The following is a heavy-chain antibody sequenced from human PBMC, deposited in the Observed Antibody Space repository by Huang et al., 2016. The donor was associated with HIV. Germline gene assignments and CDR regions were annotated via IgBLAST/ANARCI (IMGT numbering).Heavy chain of an antibody. Sequence: QVQLVESGGGVVQPGRSLRLSCAASGFTFSNYGMHWVRQAPGKGLEWLAFISYDGSNRNYADSVRGRFTISRDNSKKTLFLQMNSLRDEDTAVYFCALESYNQGADFDYWGQGTLVTVSS. J-gene: IGHJ4*02. CDR2: ISYDGSNR. CDR1: GFTFSNYG. D-gene: IGHD1-1*01. V-gene: IGHV3-30*03. CDR3: ALESYNQGADFDY.